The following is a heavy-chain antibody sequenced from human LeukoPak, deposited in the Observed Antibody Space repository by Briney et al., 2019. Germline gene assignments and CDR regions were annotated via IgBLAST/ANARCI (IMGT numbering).Heavy chain of an antibody. Sequence: GESLKISCKGSGYSVTSYWIGWVRQMPGKGLEWMGIIYPGDSDTRYSPSFQGQVTISADKSISTAYLQWSSLKASDTALFYCARLGGGDYDFLTGYLAYWGQGPLVTFSS. CDR2: IYPGDSDT. J-gene: IGHJ4*02. D-gene: IGHD3-9*01. CDR3: ARLGGGDYDFLTGYLAY. CDR1: GYSVTSYW. V-gene: IGHV5-51*01.